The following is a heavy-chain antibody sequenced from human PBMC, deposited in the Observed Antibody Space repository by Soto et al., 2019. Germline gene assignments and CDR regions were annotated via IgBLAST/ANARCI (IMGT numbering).Heavy chain of an antibody. J-gene: IGHJ5*02. CDR2: MNPNRTNT. V-gene: IGHV1-8*01. Sequence: QVQLMQSGAEVKKPGASVKVSCKASGYTFTTYDINWVRQAPGQGLEWMGWMNPNRTNTGYAEKFEGRVSMTRDTSISTAYMELSSLRYDDTAVYYCVRGGFLSHDHVIIAPATLGFDPWDQGTLVTVSS. CDR3: VRGGFLSHDHVIIAPATLGFDP. D-gene: IGHD2-2*01. CDR1: GYTFTTYD.